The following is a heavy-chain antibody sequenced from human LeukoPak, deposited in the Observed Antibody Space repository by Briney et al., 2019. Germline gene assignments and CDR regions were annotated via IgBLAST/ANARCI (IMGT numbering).Heavy chain of an antibody. CDR3: ARDRSRDGYNYDAFDI. V-gene: IGHV3-30*04. D-gene: IGHD5-24*01. J-gene: IGHJ3*02. Sequence: PGGSLRLSCAASGFTFSSYAMHWVRQAPGKGLEWVGVISYDGSNKYYADSVKGRFTISRDKSKNTLYLQMNSLRAEDTAVYYCARDRSRDGYNYDAFDIWGQGTMVTVSS. CDR1: GFTFSSYA. CDR2: ISYDGSNK.